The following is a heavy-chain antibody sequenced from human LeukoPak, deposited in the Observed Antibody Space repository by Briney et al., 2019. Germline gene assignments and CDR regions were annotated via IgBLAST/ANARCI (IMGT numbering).Heavy chain of an antibody. CDR2: TRGSGSGM. Sequence: GGSLRLSCAASGFAFSDYSMNWVRQAPGKGLEWVANTRGSGSGMGSGNYYAGAVKGRFTISRDNAKNFLYLQMNSLRAEDTAFYYCARDDNWGFDYWGQGALVTVSS. V-gene: IGHV3-21*05. CDR3: ARDDNWGFDY. D-gene: IGHD7-27*01. CDR1: GFAFSDYS. J-gene: IGHJ4*02.